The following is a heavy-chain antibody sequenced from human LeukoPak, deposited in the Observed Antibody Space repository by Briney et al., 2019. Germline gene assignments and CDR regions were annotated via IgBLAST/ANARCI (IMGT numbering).Heavy chain of an antibody. Sequence: WASVKVSCKASGYTFTSYYMHWVRQAPGQGLEWMGIINPSGGSTSYAQKFQGRVTMTRDMSTSTVYMELSSLRSEDTAVYYCTRSVRNGHIDYWGQGTLVTVSS. J-gene: IGHJ4*02. CDR3: TRSVRNGHIDY. D-gene: IGHD2-21*01. CDR2: INPSGGST. CDR1: GYTFTSYY. V-gene: IGHV1-46*01.